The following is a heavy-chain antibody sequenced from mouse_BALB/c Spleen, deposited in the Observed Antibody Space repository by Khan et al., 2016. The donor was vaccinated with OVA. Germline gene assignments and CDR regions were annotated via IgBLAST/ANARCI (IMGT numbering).Heavy chain of an antibody. D-gene: IGHD1-1*01. J-gene: IGHJ2*01. Sequence: EVELVESGGDLVRPGGSLKLSCAASGFSFTSYSMSWVRQPSEKRLEWVATISSYGSYTYSPASVKGRITISRDTAKNTLYLQMSSLTSEDTAMYYDTRHRCYYGSNAYFNYGGQGTTLTVSS. CDR2: ISSYGSYT. CDR1: GFSFTSYS. V-gene: IGHV5-6-4*01. CDR3: TRHRCYYGSNAYFNY.